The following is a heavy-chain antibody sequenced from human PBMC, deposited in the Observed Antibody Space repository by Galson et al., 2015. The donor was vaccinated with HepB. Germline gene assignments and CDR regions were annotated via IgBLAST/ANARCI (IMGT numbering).Heavy chain of an antibody. V-gene: IGHV5-51*01. J-gene: IGHJ4*02. D-gene: IGHD2-2*01. CDR2: IYPGDSDT. CDR1: GYTFSNYW. Sequence: QSGAEVKKPGESLKISCKGSGYTFSNYWIGWLRQMPGKGLEWVGIIYPGDSDTRYSPSFQGQVTISADKSINTAYLQWTSLRASDAAMFYCARQEDVVVVPAAVGFDYWGQGTLVTVSS. CDR3: ARQEDVVVVPAAVGFDY.